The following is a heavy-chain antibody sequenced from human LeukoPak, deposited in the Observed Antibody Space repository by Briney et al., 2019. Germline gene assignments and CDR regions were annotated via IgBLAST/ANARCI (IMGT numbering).Heavy chain of an antibody. CDR1: GFTFSSYS. CDR2: VSTGSTYI. J-gene: IGHJ4*02. V-gene: IGHV3-21*01. Sequence: GGSLRLSCAASGFTFSSYSMNWVRQAPGKGLEWVSSVSTGSTYIYYADSVKGRFTISRDDAKNSLYLQMNSLRAEDTAVYYCARSSGWYPLFDYWGQGTLVTVSS. D-gene: IGHD6-19*01. CDR3: ARSSGWYPLFDY.